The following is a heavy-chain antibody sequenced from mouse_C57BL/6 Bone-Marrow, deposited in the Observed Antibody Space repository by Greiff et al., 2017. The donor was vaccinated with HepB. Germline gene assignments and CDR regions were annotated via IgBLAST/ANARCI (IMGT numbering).Heavy chain of an antibody. CDR1: GYTFTDYY. Sequence: QVQLQQSGAELVRPGASVKLSCKASGYTFTDYYINWVKQRPGQGLEWIARIYPGSGNTYYNEKFKGKATLTAEKSSSTAYMQLSSLTSEDSAVYFCAREFDYYGSSPNAMDYWGQGTSVTVSS. CDR2: IYPGSGNT. V-gene: IGHV1-76*01. J-gene: IGHJ4*01. D-gene: IGHD1-1*01. CDR3: AREFDYYGSSPNAMDY.